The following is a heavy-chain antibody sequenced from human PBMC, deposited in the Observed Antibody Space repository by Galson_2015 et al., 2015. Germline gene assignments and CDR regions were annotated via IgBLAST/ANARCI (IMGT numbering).Heavy chain of an antibody. J-gene: IGHJ6*03. V-gene: IGHV3-9*01. CDR3: VKVMTGYYYYMDV. D-gene: IGHD2-8*01. CDR2: ISWNSGSI. Sequence: SLRLSCAASGFTFDDYAMHWVRQAPGKGLEWVSGISWNSGSIGYADSVKGRFSISRDNSKNTLYLQMSSLRAEDTAVYYCVKVMTGYYYYMDVWGKGTTVTVSS. CDR1: GFTFDDYA.